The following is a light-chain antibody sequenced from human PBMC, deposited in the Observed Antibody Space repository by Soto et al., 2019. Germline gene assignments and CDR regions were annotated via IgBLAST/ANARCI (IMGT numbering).Light chain of an antibody. CDR3: MQTLQAPLT. J-gene: IGKJ1*01. CDR1: QSLLYSNGYNY. V-gene: IGKV2-28*01. CDR2: LGS. Sequence: DIVMTQSPLSLPVTPGEPASISCRSSQSLLYSNGYNYLDWYLQKPGQSPQILISLGSVRASGVPDRFSGSGSGTDFTLQISSVEAEDVGVYYCMQTLQAPLTFGQGTKVEIK.